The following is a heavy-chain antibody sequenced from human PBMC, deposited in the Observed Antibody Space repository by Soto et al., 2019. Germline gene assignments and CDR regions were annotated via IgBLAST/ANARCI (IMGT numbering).Heavy chain of an antibody. CDR3: VKKTGGYRPFDD. D-gene: IGHD2-8*02. CDR2: VSHTGFS. Sequence: HVQLRESGPGLVKPSETLSLTCAVSGFSISGDNWWGWIRQAPGKGLEWIGYVSHTGFSHYNPSLESRVTMSVDTSKNLFSLKLTSVTAVDTAVYYCVKKTGGYRPFDDWGQGTLVTVSS. V-gene: IGHV4-28*01. CDR1: GFSISGDNW. J-gene: IGHJ4*02.